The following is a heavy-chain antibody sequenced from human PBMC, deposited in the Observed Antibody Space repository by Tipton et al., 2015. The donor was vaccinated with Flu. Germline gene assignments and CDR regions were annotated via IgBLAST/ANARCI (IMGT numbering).Heavy chain of an antibody. J-gene: IGHJ3*02. CDR2: LYTNGRT. CDR1: GFSVTNIY. D-gene: IGHD3-10*01. CDR3: AATSQGVMARRVGPIET. Sequence: GSLRLSCAASGFSVTNIYMYWVRQAPGRALEWVSILYTNGRTDYGDSVKGRITISRDNSKNTPFLQMNSLRAEDTALYYCAATSQGVMARRVGPIETWGQGKMVTVSS. V-gene: IGHV3-66*02.